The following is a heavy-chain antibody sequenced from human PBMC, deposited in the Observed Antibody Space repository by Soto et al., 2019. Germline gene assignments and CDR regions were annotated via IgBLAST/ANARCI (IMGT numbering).Heavy chain of an antibody. V-gene: IGHV3-21*01. J-gene: IGHJ4*02. CDR1: GFPSSGFS. CDR3: ARNADDFWSAFFSDY. D-gene: IGHD3-3*01. Sequence: EVQLVESGEARAKLGGSLGLPCAAPGFPSSGFSMNWVAQAPGKGLDWVSSSSSSSSYIYYADSVKGRFTISRDNAKNSLVLQMNSLRAEDTAVYYCARNADDFWSAFFSDYWGQGTLVTVSS. CDR2: SSSSSSYI.